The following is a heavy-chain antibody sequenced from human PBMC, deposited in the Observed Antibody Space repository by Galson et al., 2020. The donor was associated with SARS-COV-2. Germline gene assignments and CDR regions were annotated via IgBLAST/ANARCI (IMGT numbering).Heavy chain of an antibody. CDR3: ARRVGTVTTQHFVL. Sequence: SETLSLTCNVSGGSISTTRYFWGWIRQPPGKGLEWIGTIYYSVTTYYNPSLRSRVTISVDTSTNQFSLKLNSVTAADTAVYYCARRVGTVTTQHFVLWVRVTLVTVS. J-gene: IGHJ2*01. CDR2: IYYSVTT. CDR1: GGSISTTRYF. D-gene: IGHD4-4*01. V-gene: IGHV4-39*01.